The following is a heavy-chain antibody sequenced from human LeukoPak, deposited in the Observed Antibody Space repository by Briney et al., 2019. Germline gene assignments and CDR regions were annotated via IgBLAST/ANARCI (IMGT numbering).Heavy chain of an antibody. CDR3: ATGGFMVRGVLDY. CDR2: INHSGST. D-gene: IGHD3-10*01. Sequence: SETLSLTCAVSGGSFSGYYWSWIRQPPGKGLEWIGEINHSGSTNYNPSLKSRVAISVDTSKNQFSLKLSSVTAADTAVYYCATGGFMVRGVLDYWGQGTLVTVSS. CDR1: GGSFSGYY. J-gene: IGHJ4*02. V-gene: IGHV4-34*01.